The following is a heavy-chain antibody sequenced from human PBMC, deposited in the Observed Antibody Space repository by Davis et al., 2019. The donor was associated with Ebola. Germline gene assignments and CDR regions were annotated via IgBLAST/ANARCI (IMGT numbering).Heavy chain of an antibody. CDR3: AGAKWLWLAFDI. CDR2: ISGSGGNT. D-gene: IGHD6-19*01. J-gene: IGHJ3*02. Sequence: GESLKISCADSVITFSSYAMTWVRQAPGKGLEWVSAISGSGGNTYYADSVKGRFTISRDNSKKTMYLQMNSLRGEDTAVYYCAGAKWLWLAFDIWGQGTMVTVSS. CDR1: VITFSSYA. V-gene: IGHV3-23*01.